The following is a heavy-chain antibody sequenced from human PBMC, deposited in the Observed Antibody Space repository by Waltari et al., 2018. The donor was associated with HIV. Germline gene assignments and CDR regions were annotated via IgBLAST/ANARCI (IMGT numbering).Heavy chain of an antibody. CDR3: AKGDWNYFFDS. D-gene: IGHD1-7*01. J-gene: IGHJ4*02. Sequence: EVQLLQSGGGLAQPGGSLRLSCAASGFTFSSYAMTWVRQAPGKGLKWVSSSSGSGGSSFFADSVKGRLTISRDNSKNTVFLQMNSLTVEDTAVYFCAKGDWNYFFDSWGQGTLVTVSS. V-gene: IGHV3-23*01. CDR2: SSGSGGSS. CDR1: GFTFSSYA.